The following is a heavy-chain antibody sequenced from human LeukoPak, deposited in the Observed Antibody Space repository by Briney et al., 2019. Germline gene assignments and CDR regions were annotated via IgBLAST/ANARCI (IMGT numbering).Heavy chain of an antibody. CDR2: ISYDGSNK. CDR3: ASTPPMYFDWLLSDGMDV. V-gene: IGHV3-30*04. J-gene: IGHJ6*02. Sequence: PGGSLRLSCAASGFTFSSYAMHWVRQAPGKGLEWVAVISYDGSNKYYADSVKGRFTISRDNSKYTLYLQMNSLRAEDTAVYYCASTPPMYFDWLLSDGMDVWGQGTTVTVSS. D-gene: IGHD3-9*01. CDR1: GFTFSSYA.